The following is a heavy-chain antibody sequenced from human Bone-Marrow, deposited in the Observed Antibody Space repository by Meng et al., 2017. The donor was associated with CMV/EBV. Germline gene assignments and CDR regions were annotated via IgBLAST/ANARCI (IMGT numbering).Heavy chain of an antibody. Sequence: GESLKISWVASGFRFDDYGMTWVRQAPGKGLEWVSGINWNGGSTGYADSVRGRFIISRDNVRKSLFLQMTSLRAGDTAVYYCAKPQWLPMSQKYYHYFGMDVWGQGTTVTVSS. CDR1: GFRFDDYG. CDR2: INWNGGST. CDR3: AKPQWLPMSQKYYHYFGMDV. V-gene: IGHV3-20*04. D-gene: IGHD5-12*01. J-gene: IGHJ6*02.